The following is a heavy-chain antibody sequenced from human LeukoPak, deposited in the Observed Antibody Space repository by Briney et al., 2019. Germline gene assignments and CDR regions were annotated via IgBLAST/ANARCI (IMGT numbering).Heavy chain of an antibody. CDR1: GGSFSGYY. CDR3: AREKTDDYGDYVAFDV. CDR2: INHSGST. Sequence: SETLSLTCAVYGGSFSGYYWSWIRQPPGKGLEWIGEINHSGSTNYNPSLKSRVTISVDTSKNQFSLKLSSVTAADTAVYYCAREKTDDYGDYVAFDVWGHGTLVTVSS. D-gene: IGHD4-17*01. J-gene: IGHJ3*01. V-gene: IGHV4-34*01.